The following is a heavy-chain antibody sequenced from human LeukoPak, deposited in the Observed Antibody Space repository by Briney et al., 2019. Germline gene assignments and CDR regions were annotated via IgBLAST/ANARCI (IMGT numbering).Heavy chain of an antibody. Sequence: SETLSLTCSVSGGSISSEYWSWIRQPPGKGLEWIGWIYYSGTTNYNPSLKSRVTISLDTSKNHFSLKLSSVPAADTAVYYCARQAHCSSSSCYGFDYWGQGTRVTVTS. D-gene: IGHD2-2*01. V-gene: IGHV4-59*08. CDR3: ARQAHCSSSSCYGFDY. CDR1: GGSISSEY. J-gene: IGHJ4*02. CDR2: IYYSGTT.